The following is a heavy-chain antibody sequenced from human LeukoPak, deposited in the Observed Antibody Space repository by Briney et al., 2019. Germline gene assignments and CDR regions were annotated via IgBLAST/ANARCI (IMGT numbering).Heavy chain of an antibody. J-gene: IGHJ5*02. CDR3: ARGTVGSTPFDP. CDR1: GFTFSTNA. V-gene: IGHV3-23*01. D-gene: IGHD2-2*01. Sequence: GGSLRVSCAASGFTFSTNAMSWVRQAPGKGLEWVSPICGYDGSTYYADSVKGRFTISRDNSKNTLYLQMSTLRSDDTAVYYCARGTVGSTPFDPWGQGTLVTVSS. CDR2: ICGYDGST.